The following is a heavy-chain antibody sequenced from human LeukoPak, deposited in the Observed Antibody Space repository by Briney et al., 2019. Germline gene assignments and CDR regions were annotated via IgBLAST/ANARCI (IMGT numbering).Heavy chain of an antibody. CDR3: AKDSRLGYYGMDV. Sequence: PGGSLRLSCAASGFTFSSYAMSWVRQAPGKGLEWVSAISGRGGSTYYADSVKGRFTISRDNSKNTLYLQMNSLRAEDTAVYYCAKDSRLGYYGMDVWGQGTTVTVSS. J-gene: IGHJ6*02. V-gene: IGHV3-23*01. CDR2: ISGRGGST. D-gene: IGHD3-9*01. CDR1: GFTFSSYA.